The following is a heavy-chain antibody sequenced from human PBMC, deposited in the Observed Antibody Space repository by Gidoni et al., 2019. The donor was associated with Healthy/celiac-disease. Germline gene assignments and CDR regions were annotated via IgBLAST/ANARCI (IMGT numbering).Heavy chain of an antibody. CDR2: ISWDGGST. CDR1: GFTFDAYT. V-gene: IGHV3-43*01. Sequence: EVQLVESGGVVVQPGGSLSLSCAASGFTFDAYTMHWVRQAPGKGLEWVSLISWDGGSTYYADSVKGRFTISRDNSKNSLYLQMNSLRTEDTALYYCAKDPLGYSGYDSYFDYWGQGTLVTVSS. CDR3: AKDPLGYSGYDSYFDY. D-gene: IGHD5-12*01. J-gene: IGHJ4*02.